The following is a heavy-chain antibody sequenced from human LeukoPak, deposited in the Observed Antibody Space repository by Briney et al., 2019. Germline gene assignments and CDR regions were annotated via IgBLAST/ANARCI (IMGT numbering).Heavy chain of an antibody. Sequence: ASVKVSCKASGHTLTVHYIHWVRQGPGQGLEWLGWITLHSGDTHYAQKYQGRLTMTSDTSISTGYMELSRLQFDDTAVYYCAREGQLGLDNWGQVTLVTVSS. J-gene: IGHJ1*01. CDR1: GHTLTVHY. V-gene: IGHV1-2*02. CDR2: ITLHSGDT. CDR3: AREGQLGLDN. D-gene: IGHD1-1*01.